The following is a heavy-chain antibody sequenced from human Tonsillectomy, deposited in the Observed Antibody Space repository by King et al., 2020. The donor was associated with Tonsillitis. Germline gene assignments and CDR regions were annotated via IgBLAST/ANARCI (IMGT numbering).Heavy chain of an antibody. CDR2: IIPFLNMA. D-gene: IGHD6-19*01. Sequence: VQLVQSGAEVKKPGSSVKVSCKASGDTFNRYAISWVRRVPGQGLEWMGRIIPFLNMADYAQNFQARLSSIADKSTNTVYMELSSLRSDDTAVYYCARARVSVSGPAHYFDLWGQGTLVTVSS. J-gene: IGHJ4*02. CDR3: ARARVSVSGPAHYFDL. V-gene: IGHV1-69*04. CDR1: GDTFNRYA.